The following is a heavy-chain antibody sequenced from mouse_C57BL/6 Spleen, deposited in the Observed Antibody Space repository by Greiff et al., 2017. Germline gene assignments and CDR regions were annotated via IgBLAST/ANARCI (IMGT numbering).Heavy chain of an antibody. D-gene: IGHD2-5*01. J-gene: IGHJ4*01. CDR2: ISDGGSYT. V-gene: IGHV5-4*01. CDR1: GFTFSSYA. Sequence: DVQVVESGGGLVKPGGSLTLSCAASGFTFSSYAMSWVRQTPEKRLAWVATISDGGSYTYYPDNVKGRFTISRDNAKHNLYRLVSHLKSEDTAMYYSAMGAAPRKAPHSNYHYYAMDYWGQGTSVSVSS. CDR3: AMGAAPRKAPHSNYHYYAMDY.